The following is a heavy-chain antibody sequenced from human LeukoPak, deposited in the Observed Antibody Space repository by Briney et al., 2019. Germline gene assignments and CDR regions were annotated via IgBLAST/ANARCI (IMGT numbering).Heavy chain of an antibody. V-gene: IGHV4-59*01. CDR1: GASISSYD. Sequence: PSETLSLTCTVSGASISSYDWSWIRQPPGKGLEWIGYIYYSGSSNYNPSLKSRVTISVDTSKNQFSLKLSSVTAADTAVYYCARYPFDGYNYYFDYWGQGTLVTVSS. D-gene: IGHD5-24*01. J-gene: IGHJ4*02. CDR3: ARYPFDGYNYYFDY. CDR2: IYYSGSS.